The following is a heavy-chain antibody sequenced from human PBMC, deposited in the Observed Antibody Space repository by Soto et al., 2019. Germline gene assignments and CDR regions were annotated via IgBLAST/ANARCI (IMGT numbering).Heavy chain of an antibody. CDR2: LNPNSGGT. J-gene: IGHJ4*02. CDR3: ARDGSAYCVDDCDPTPFDY. CDR1: GYTFTCYY. Sequence: ASVKVSCKASGYTFTCYYMHWVRPAPVQGLEWMGWLNPNSGGTNYAQKFQGRVTMTRDTSISTAYMELSRLRSDDTAVYYCARDGSAYCVDDCDPTPFDYWGQGTLVTVSS. V-gene: IGHV1-2*02. D-gene: IGHD2-21*02.